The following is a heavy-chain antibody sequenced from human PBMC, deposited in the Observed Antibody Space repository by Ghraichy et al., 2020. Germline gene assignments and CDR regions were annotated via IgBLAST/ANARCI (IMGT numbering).Heavy chain of an antibody. J-gene: IGHJ6*02. CDR3: ARGHSIVVVPAAGNYSYYGIDF. D-gene: IGHD2-2*01. Sequence: ASVKVSCKASGYTFSSYGISWVRQAPGQGLEWMGWISAYNGNTNYAQKLQGRVTMTTNTSTSTAYMELRSLRSDDTAVYYCARGHSIVVVPAAGNYSYYGIDFCCQGAPAAVSS. CDR1: GYTFSSYG. V-gene: IGHV1-18*01. CDR2: ISAYNGNT.